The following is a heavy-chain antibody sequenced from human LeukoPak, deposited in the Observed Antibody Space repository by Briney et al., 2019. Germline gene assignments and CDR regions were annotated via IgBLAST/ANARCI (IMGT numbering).Heavy chain of an antibody. CDR2: IYYSGST. V-gene: IGHV4-39*01. D-gene: IGHD1-26*01. Sequence: SETLSLTCTVSGGSISSSSYYWGWIRQPPGKGLEWIGSIYYSGSTYYNPSLKSRVTISVDTSKNQFSLKLSSVTAADTAVYYCARQSSGSYYWGQGTLVTASS. CDR3: ARQSSGSYY. J-gene: IGHJ4*02. CDR1: GGSISSSSYY.